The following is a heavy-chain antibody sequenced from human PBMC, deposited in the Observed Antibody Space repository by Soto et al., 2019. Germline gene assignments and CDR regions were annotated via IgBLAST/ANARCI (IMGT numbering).Heavy chain of an antibody. CDR2: IIPIFGTA. CDR1: GGTFSSYA. J-gene: IGHJ4*02. Sequence: QVQLVQSGAEVKKPGSSVTVSCKASGGTFSSYAISWVRQAPGQGLEWMGGIIPIFGTANYAQKFQGRVTITADESTSTAYMELSSLRSEDTAVYYCASGGSRYCSSTSCQNYFDYWGQGNLVTVSS. V-gene: IGHV1-69*01. D-gene: IGHD2-2*01. CDR3: ASGGSRYCSSTSCQNYFDY.